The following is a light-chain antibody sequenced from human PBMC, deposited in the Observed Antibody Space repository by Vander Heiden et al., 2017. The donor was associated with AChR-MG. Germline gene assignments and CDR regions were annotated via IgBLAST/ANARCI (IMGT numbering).Light chain of an antibody. J-gene: IGKJ5*01. CDR3: MQALQTPIT. CDR1: QSLLHSNGYNY. CDR2: LGS. Sequence: DIVMTQSPPSLHVTPGEPASMPCRSSQSLLHSNGYNYLDWYLQKPGQSPQLLIYLGSNRAAGVPDRFSGSGSGTDFTLKISRVEAEDVRVYYCMQALQTPITFGQGTRLEIK. V-gene: IGKV2-28*01.